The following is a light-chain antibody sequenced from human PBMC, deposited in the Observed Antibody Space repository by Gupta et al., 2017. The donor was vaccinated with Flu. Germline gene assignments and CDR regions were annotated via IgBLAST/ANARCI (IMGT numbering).Light chain of an antibody. V-gene: IGLV3-19*01. J-gene: IGLJ3*02. CDR1: NIRSLC. Sequence: GDNIRSLCASGYQQKPGQAPILIVYAKNIRPSGIPDRFSGSSSGNTASLTITGAQAEDEADYYCKARDSTDDHPSVFGGGTKLTVL. CDR2: AKN. CDR3: KARDSTDDHPSV.